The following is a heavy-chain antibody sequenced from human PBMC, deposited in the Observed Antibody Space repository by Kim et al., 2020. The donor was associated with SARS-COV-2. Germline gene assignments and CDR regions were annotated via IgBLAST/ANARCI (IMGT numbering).Heavy chain of an antibody. CDR2: IDPSDTSA. V-gene: IGHV1-46*01. D-gene: IGHD3-16*01. Sequence: ASVKVSCKAAGYTFTNYRIHWLRQAPGQRLEWMGMIDPSDTSATPEQKFVGRLTMTSDTSTSTVYMELTSLKSEDTAVYYCATTYDVPVDAFDFWGQGTMVTVSS. CDR1: GYTFTNYR. CDR3: ATTYDVPVDAFDF. J-gene: IGHJ3*01.